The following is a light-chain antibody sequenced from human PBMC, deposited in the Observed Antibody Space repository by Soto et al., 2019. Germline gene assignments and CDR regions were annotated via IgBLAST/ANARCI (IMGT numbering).Light chain of an antibody. J-gene: IGKJ1*01. CDR1: QTISTY. Sequence: IQMTQSPSSLSASVGDRITMTCRASQTISTYLNWYQQKPGKAPKLLISTSSTLQSGVPSRFSGSELGTDFTLSIRGLQPDDVATYFCQQSYQTPWTFGLGTKVKI. CDR3: QQSYQTPWT. CDR2: TSS. V-gene: IGKV1-39*01.